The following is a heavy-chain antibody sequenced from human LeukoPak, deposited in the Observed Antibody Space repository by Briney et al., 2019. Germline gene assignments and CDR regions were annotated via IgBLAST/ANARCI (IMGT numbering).Heavy chain of an antibody. D-gene: IGHD1-26*01. CDR1: GYSISSAYY. CDR2: LSHIGST. Sequence: SSETLSLTCTVSGYSISSAYYWGWIRQSPGMGLEWIGSLSHIGSTYYNPSLKSRVAISMDASEDQFSLKLSSMTASDTAVYYCARSGGSYSYNWFDSWGQGTLVTVSS. J-gene: IGHJ5*01. CDR3: ARSGGSYSYNWFDS. V-gene: IGHV4-38-2*02.